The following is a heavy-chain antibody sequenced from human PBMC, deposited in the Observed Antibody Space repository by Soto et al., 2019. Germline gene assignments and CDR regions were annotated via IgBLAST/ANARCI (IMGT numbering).Heavy chain of an antibody. CDR1: GGSFNNYV. J-gene: IGHJ3*02. D-gene: IGHD4-17*01. CDR3: ARYWNAGTLYGAFDI. V-gene: IGHV1-69*06. Sequence: QVQLVQSGAEVRKPGSSVKVSCEASGGSFNNYVISWLRQAPGQGLEWMGGIIPNYEAANHAQKFRGRLTITADKAMNTAYMELNSLRPEDTATYYCARYWNAGTLYGAFDIWGQGTTVIVS. CDR2: IIPNYEAA.